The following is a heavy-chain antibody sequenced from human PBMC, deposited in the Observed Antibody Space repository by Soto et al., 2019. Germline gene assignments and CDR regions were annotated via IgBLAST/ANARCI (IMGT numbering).Heavy chain of an antibody. D-gene: IGHD6-19*01. CDR1: GFTFSSYG. CDR2: IWYDGSNK. CDR3: ARDGYSSGRTPGVFDY. V-gene: IGHV3-33*01. Sequence: GGSLRLSCAASGFTFSSYGMHWVRQAPGKGLEWVAVIWYDGSNKYYADSVKGRFTISRDNSKNTLYLQMNSLRAEDTAVYYCARDGYSSGRTPGVFDYWGQGTLVTVSS. J-gene: IGHJ4*02.